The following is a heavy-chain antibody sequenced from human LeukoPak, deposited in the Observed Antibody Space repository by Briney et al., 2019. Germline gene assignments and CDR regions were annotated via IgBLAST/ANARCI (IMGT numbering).Heavy chain of an antibody. V-gene: IGHV3-23*01. CDR3: AKSYASGSFYDY. CDR1: GFSFSNYG. CDR2: VSGSGGRT. D-gene: IGHD3-10*01. Sequence: GGSLRLSCAASGFSFSNYGMSWVRQSPGKGLEWVSRVSGSGGRTYYADSVKGRFTISRDNSKNTLSLQMNNLRADDTAVYYCAKSYASGSFYDYWGQGTLVTVSS. J-gene: IGHJ4*02.